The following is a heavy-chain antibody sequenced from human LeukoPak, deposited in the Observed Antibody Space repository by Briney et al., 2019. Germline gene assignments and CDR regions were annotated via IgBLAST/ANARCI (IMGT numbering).Heavy chain of an antibody. CDR1: GYTFSSYG. D-gene: IGHD2-21*01. Sequence: ASVKVSCKASGYTFSSYGISWVRHAPGQGLEWMGWISGYNANTNYEQKVQGRVTMTTDTSTSTAYMELRSLRSDDTAVYYCVRDGNCCPDYWGQGTLVTVS. J-gene: IGHJ4*02. V-gene: IGHV1-18*01. CDR3: VRDGNCCPDY. CDR2: ISGYNANT.